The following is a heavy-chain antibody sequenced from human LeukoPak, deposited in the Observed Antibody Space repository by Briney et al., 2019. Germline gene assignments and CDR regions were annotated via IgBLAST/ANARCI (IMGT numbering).Heavy chain of an antibody. CDR1: GGSISSYY. CDR2: IYYSGST. J-gene: IGHJ4*02. CDR3: ARLYQGKRPPDY. Sequence: SETLSLTCTVSGGSISSYYWSWIRQPPGKGLEWIGYIYYSGSTYYNPSLKSRLTISVDTSKNQLSLRLRSVTAADTAVYYCARLYQGKRPPDYWGQGTLVTVSS. D-gene: IGHD6-25*01. V-gene: IGHV4-59*08.